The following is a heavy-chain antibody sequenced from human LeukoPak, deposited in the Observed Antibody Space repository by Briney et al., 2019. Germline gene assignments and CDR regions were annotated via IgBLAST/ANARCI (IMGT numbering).Heavy chain of an antibody. J-gene: IGHJ4*02. CDR1: GFIFSNHA. D-gene: IGHD2-2*01. Sequence: PGGSLRLSCAASGFIFSNHAMTWVCQAPGKGLEWVSAISGGDGATYYADSVKGRFTISRDNSKNTVYLHMSSLRADDTAIYYCAKIYQPLLSHFDYWGQGTLVAVSS. CDR3: AKIYQPLLSHFDY. CDR2: ISGGDGAT. V-gene: IGHV3-23*01.